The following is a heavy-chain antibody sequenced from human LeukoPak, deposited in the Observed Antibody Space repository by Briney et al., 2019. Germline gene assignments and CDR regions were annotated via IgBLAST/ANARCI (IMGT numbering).Heavy chain of an antibody. Sequence: SETQSLTCTVSGGSISSGSYYWSWIRQPAGKGLEWIGRIYTSGSTNYNPSLESRVTISVDTSKNQFSLKLSSVTAADTAVYCCARVTTGGYYNCWGQGTLVTVSS. D-gene: IGHD3-22*01. J-gene: IGHJ4*02. CDR2: IYTSGST. CDR3: ARVTTGGYYNC. V-gene: IGHV4-61*02. CDR1: GGSISSGSYY.